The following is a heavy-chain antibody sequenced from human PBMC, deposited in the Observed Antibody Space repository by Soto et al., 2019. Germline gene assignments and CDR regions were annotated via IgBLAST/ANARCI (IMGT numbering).Heavy chain of an antibody. CDR2: IGPKSGGT. J-gene: IGHJ4*02. D-gene: IGHD1-26*01. CDR3: GRGRSGELVIFY. V-gene: IGHV1-2*02. CDR1: GYTFSGYY. Sequence: QVQLVQSGAEVKESGASVKVSCKASGYTFSGYYIHWVRQAPGQAPEWVGEIGPKSGGTRYAQKFQGRVTMTKVTSITTVYMELRNLSPDDTAVYFCGRGRSGELVIFYWGQGTLVTVHS.